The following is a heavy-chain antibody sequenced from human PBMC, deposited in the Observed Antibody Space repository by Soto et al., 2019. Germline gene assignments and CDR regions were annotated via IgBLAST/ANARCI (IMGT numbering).Heavy chain of an antibody. CDR3: TTGSVEGV. V-gene: IGHV3-15*07. CDR2: IKTNTEGGTT. D-gene: IGHD2-15*01. J-gene: IGHJ6*02. Sequence: EVQLVESGGGFIYPGGSLRLSCAASGLTISNAWMNWVRQAPGKGLEWVGRIKTNTEGGTTDYAAAVKGRFTVSRDDSKNTLYLPMNSLKTGDTAVDYCTTGSVEGVWGQGTTVTVSS. CDR1: GLTISNAW.